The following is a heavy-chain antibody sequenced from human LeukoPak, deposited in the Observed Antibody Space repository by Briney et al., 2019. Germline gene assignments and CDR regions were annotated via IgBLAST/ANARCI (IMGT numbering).Heavy chain of an antibody. CDR3: ASWGAGGNS. CDR1: GFTFSSYS. J-gene: IGHJ4*02. CDR2: ISSSSGSI. Sequence: KPGGSLRLSCAASGFTFSSYSMNWVRQAPGKGLEWVSSISSSSGSIYYADSVKGRFTISRDNAKNSVYLQMNSLRAEDTAVYYCASWGAGGNSWGQGTLVTVSS. V-gene: IGHV3-21*01. D-gene: IGHD4-23*01.